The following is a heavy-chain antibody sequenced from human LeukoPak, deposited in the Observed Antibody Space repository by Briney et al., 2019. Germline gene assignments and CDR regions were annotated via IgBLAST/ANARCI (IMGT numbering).Heavy chain of an antibody. Sequence: SETLSLTCTVSGGSISSYYWSWIRQPPGKGLEWIGYIYYSGSTNYNPSLKSRVTISVDTSKNQFSLKPSSVTAADTAVYYCARNTAMVYFDYWGQGTLVTVSS. CDR3: ARNTAMVYFDY. CDR2: IYYSGST. CDR1: GGSISSYY. V-gene: IGHV4-59*08. D-gene: IGHD5-18*01. J-gene: IGHJ4*02.